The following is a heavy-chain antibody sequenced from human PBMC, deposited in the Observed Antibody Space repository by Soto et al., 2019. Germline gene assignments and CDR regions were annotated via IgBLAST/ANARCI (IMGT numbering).Heavy chain of an antibody. CDR2: IMPFFGTA. Sequence: QVQLVQSGAEVKKTGSSVKVSCKTSGGTFSTFGISWVRQAPGQGLEWMGGIMPFFGTAEYSQKFEDRITITADESTNTVYMALRSLTSEDTAIYYCARTAPMDAGDKYYYDFWGQGALVTVSS. CDR1: GGTFSTFG. V-gene: IGHV1-69*01. CDR3: ARTAPMDAGDKYYYDF. J-gene: IGHJ4*02. D-gene: IGHD3-16*01.